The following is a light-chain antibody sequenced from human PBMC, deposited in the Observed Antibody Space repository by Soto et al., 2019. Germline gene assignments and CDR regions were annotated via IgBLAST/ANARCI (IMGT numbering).Light chain of an antibody. CDR1: SSNIGAGYD. CDR3: QSYGSSLSVSV. CDR2: GNS. V-gene: IGLV1-40*01. J-gene: IGLJ2*01. Sequence: QSVLTQPPSVSGAPGQRVTISCTGSSSNIGAGYDVHWYQQLPGTAPKLLIYGNSNRPSGVPDRFSGSKSGTSASLAITGLQAEDEADYYCQSYGSSLSVSVFGGGTKVTVL.